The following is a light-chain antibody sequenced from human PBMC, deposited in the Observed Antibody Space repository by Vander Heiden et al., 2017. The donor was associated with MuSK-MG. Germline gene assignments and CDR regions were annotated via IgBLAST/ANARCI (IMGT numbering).Light chain of an antibody. CDR3: SSYSIRTNFV. CDR1: NFDFNVHRF. Sequence: QSALTQPASVSGSPGRSIPISCGGPNFDFNVHRFVSWYQQNPGKAPKLILYDVNARPSGVSDRFSGSTSGRTATLVISGLRPEDEADYYCSSYSIRTNFVFGGGT. V-gene: IGLV2-14*03. CDR2: DVN. J-gene: IGLJ2*01.